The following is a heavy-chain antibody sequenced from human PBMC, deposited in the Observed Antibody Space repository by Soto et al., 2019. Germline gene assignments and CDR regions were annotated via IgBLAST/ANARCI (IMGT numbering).Heavy chain of an antibody. CDR2: IIPIFGTA. CDR1: GGTFSSYA. V-gene: IGHV1-69*01. D-gene: IGHD6-19*01. J-gene: IGHJ5*02. CDR3: ARIEAVAGTRWFDP. Sequence: QVQLVQSGAEVKKPGSSVKVSCKASGGTFSSYAISWVRQAPGQGLEWMGGIIPIFGTANYAQKFQGRVTITADESTSTAYMEPSSLRSEDTAVYYCARIEAVAGTRWFDPWGQGTLVTVSS.